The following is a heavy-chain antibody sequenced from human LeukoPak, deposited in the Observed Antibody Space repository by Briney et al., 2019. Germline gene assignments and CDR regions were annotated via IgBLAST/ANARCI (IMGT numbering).Heavy chain of an antibody. Sequence: GGSLRLSCAASGFTFSSYAMHWVRQAPGKGLEWVAVISYDGSNKYYADSVKGRFTISGDNAKSLLYLQMNSLRGDDTAFYYCAREWHDYGGDSRGYWGQGTLVTVSS. CDR2: ISYDGSNK. V-gene: IGHV3-30-3*01. J-gene: IGHJ4*02. CDR3: AREWHDYGGDSRGY. D-gene: IGHD4-23*01. CDR1: GFTFSSYA.